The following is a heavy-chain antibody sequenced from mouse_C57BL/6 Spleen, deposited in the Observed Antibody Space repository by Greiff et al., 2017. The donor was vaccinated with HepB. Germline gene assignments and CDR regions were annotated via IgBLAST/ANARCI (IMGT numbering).Heavy chain of an antibody. CDR3: TRSGYSNYGDWYFDG. V-gene: IGHV1-5*01. Sequence: EVQLQKSGTVLARPGASVKMSCKTSGYTFTSYWMHWVKQRPGQGLEWIGAIYPGNSDTSYNQKFKGKAKLTAVTSASTAYMELSSLTNEDSAVYYGTRSGYSNYGDWYFDGWGTGTTVTVSS. CDR1: GYTFTSYW. CDR2: IYPGNSDT. J-gene: IGHJ1*03. D-gene: IGHD2-5*01.